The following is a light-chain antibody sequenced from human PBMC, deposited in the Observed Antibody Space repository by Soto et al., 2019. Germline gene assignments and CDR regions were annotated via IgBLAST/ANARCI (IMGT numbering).Light chain of an antibody. Sequence: EIVLTQSPATLSLSPGERATLSCRASQSVSSYLAWYQQKPGQAPRLLIYDASNRATGIPARFSGSGSGTDFTLTISSLEPEDFAVYYGQQRSNWPPRFTFGPGPKVVIK. CDR1: QSVSSY. V-gene: IGKV3-11*01. CDR2: DAS. J-gene: IGKJ3*01. CDR3: QQRSNWPPRFT.